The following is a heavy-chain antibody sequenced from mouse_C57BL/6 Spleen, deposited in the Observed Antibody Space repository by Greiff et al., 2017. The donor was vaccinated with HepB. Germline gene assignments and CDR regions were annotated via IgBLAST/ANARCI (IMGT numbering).Heavy chain of an antibody. CDR1: GYAFSSSW. Sequence: QVQLQQSGPELVKPGASVKISCKASGYAFSSSWMNWVKQRPGKGLEWIGRIYPGDGDTNYNGKLKGKATLTADKSSSTAYMQLSSLTSEDSAVYFCARNVGSRYFDYWGQGTTLTVSS. J-gene: IGHJ2*01. V-gene: IGHV1-82*01. D-gene: IGHD1-1*01. CDR2: IYPGDGDT. CDR3: ARNVGSRYFDY.